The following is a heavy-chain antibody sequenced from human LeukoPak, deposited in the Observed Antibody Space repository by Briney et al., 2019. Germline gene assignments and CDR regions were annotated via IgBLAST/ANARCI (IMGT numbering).Heavy chain of an antibody. D-gene: IGHD3-16*01. J-gene: IGHJ4*01. V-gene: IGHV3-43*01. CDR1: GFTFDDYS. Sequence: GGSLRLSCAASGFTFDDYSMHWVRQGPGKGLEWVSVISWDGGSTSYADSVTGRFTISRDNSKNSLYLQMNSLRSEDSALYYCAKDRGGVDYWGHGTLVTVSS. CDR2: ISWDGGST. CDR3: AKDRGGVDY.